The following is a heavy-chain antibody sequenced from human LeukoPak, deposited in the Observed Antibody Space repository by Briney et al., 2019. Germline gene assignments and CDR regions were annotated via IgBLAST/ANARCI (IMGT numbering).Heavy chain of an antibody. CDR1: GDSISSTNYY. V-gene: IGHV4-39*01. J-gene: IGHJ5*02. Sequence: SETLSLTCTVSGDSISSTNYYWGWIRQPPGKGLEWIGSIYYSGSTYYNPSLKSRVTISVDTSKNQFSLKLSSVTAADTAVYYCARRGMTTVTTGGFDPWGQGTLVTVSS. CDR3: ARRGMTTVTTGGFDP. CDR2: IYYSGST. D-gene: IGHD4-17*01.